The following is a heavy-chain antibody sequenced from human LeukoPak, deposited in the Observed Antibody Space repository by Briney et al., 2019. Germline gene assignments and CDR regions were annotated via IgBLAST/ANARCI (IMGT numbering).Heavy chain of an antibody. Sequence: GGSLRLSCAASGFTFDDYAMHWVRQAPGKGLEWVSLISGDGGSTYYADSVKGQFTISRDNSKNSLYLQMNSLRTEDTALYYCAKDLLERQLYNWFDPWGQGTLVTVSS. J-gene: IGHJ5*02. CDR1: GFTFDDYA. CDR2: ISGDGGST. CDR3: AKDLLERQLYNWFDP. D-gene: IGHD1-1*01. V-gene: IGHV3-43*02.